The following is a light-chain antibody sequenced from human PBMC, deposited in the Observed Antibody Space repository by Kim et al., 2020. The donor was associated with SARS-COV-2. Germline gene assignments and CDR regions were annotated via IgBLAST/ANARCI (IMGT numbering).Light chain of an antibody. CDR3: LQRYSTPQT. Sequence: ASVGDRVLITCRASQAVSDYLNWFQQKPGKGPTLLIYAASSLEGGVPLRFSGSGSGTDFTLTINSVQVADFATYYCLQRYSTPQTFGQGTKVDIK. CDR1: QAVSDY. V-gene: IGKV1-17*03. CDR2: AAS. J-gene: IGKJ2*01.